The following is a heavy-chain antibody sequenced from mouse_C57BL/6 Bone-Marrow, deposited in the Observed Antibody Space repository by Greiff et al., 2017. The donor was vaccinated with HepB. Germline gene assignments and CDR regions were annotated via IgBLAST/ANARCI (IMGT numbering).Heavy chain of an antibody. CDR2: ISNGGGST. V-gene: IGHV5-12*01. CDR1: GFTFSDYY. CDR3: ARRVYYYGSSYLPYYFDY. Sequence: DVHLVESGGGLVQPGGSLKLSCAASGFTFSDYYMYWVRQTPEKRLEWVAYISNGGGSTYYPDTVKGRFTISRDNSKNTLYLQMRRLKSEDTAMYYCARRVYYYGSSYLPYYFDYWGQGTTLTVSS. D-gene: IGHD1-1*01. J-gene: IGHJ2*01.